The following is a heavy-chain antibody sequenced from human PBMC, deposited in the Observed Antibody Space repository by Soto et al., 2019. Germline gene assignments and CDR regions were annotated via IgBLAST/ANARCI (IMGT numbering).Heavy chain of an antibody. V-gene: IGHV3-7*01. CDR2: IREDGSEK. J-gene: IGHJ4*02. Sequence: EVQVVESGGGLVQPGGSLRLSCAASGFTFSNYWMTWVRQAPGKGLEWVANIREDGSEKHYLDSVKGRFTISRDNAKNSLYLEMNSLTAEDTAVYYGEIASLAGAGGNYFDYCCRGTLV. D-gene: IGHD1-26*01. CDR1: GFTFSNYW. CDR3: EIASLAGAGGNYFDY.